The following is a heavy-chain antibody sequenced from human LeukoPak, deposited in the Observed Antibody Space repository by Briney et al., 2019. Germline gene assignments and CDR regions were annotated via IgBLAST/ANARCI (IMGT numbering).Heavy chain of an antibody. CDR2: ISSSSSYI. V-gene: IGHV3-21*01. CDR1: GLTFSSYS. J-gene: IGHJ5*02. D-gene: IGHD6-13*01. CDR3: ARGGYSSSWYPPPWFDP. Sequence: PGGSLRLSCAASGLTFSSYSMNWVRQAPGKGLEWVSSISSSSSYIYYADSVKGRFTISRDNAKNSLYLQMNSLRPEDTAVYYCARGGYSSSWYPPPWFDPWGQGTLVTVSS.